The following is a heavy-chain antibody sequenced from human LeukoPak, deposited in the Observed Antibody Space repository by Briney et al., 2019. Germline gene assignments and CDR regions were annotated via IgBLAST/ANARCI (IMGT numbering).Heavy chain of an antibody. V-gene: IGHV3-74*01. J-gene: IGHJ4*02. D-gene: IGHD6-13*01. CDR2: ISPDGSST. Sequence: GGSLRLSCAASAVTFSSYWMHWVRQAPGKGLVWVSRISPDGSSTNYADSVKGRFTIPRDNVKNTLYLQMNSLRAEDTAVYYCATPGIRDQYDFDSWGQGTLVTVSS. CDR3: ATPGIRDQYDFDS. CDR1: AVTFSSYW.